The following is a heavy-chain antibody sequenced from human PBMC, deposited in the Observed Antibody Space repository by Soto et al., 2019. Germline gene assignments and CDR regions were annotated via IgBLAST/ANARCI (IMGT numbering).Heavy chain of an antibody. CDR1: EFSFSSYA. D-gene: IGHD3-9*01. Sequence: GGSLRLSCAASEFSFSSYAMHWIRQAPGKGLEWVAVISFDGNIIHYADSVKGRFIISRDNSKNTLYLQMHSLSGEDTAVYYCARTFDTITYYFDYWGQGXXVTVSS. CDR2: ISFDGNII. J-gene: IGHJ4*02. V-gene: IGHV3-30-3*01. CDR3: ARTFDTITYYFDY.